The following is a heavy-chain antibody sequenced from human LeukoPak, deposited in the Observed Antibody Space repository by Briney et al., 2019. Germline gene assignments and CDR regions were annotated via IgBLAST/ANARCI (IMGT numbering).Heavy chain of an antibody. J-gene: IGHJ6*02. V-gene: IGHV4-39*07. Sequence: SETLSLPCTVSGGSISSSTYYWAWIRQPPGKGVEWIEEIYHSGSTNYNPSLKSRVTILVDESKNQVSLTPSSLTAADTAVYYCARFVYVETTVATPIKYYFAMDVWGQGTTVTVSS. D-gene: IGHD4-23*01. CDR3: ARFVYVETTVATPIKYYFAMDV. CDR1: GGSISSSTYY. CDR2: IYHSGST.